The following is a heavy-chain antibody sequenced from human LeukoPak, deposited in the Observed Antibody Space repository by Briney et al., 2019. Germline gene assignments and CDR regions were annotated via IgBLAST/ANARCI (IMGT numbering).Heavy chain of an antibody. V-gene: IGHV4-31*03. J-gene: IGHJ6*02. CDR2: IYYSGST. CDR1: GGSISSGGYY. Sequence: SQTLSLTCTVSGGSISSGGYYWSRIRQHPGKGLEWIGYIYYSGSTYYNPSLKSRVTISVDTSKNQFSLKLSSVTAADTAAYYCARGPGYSYGYLDYYYGMDVWGQGTTVTVSS. CDR3: ARGPGYSYGYLDYYYGMDV. D-gene: IGHD5-18*01.